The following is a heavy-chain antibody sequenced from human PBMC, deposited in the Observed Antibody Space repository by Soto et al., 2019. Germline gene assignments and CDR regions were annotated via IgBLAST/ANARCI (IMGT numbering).Heavy chain of an antibody. CDR2: IDPSDSYT. CDR1: GYSFSSYW. J-gene: IGHJ4*02. CDR3: ARRVDYVWGSYRYSPYFDY. D-gene: IGHD3-16*02. Sequence: GESLKISCKGSGYSFSSYWISWVRQMPGKGLEWMGRIDPSDSYTNYSPSFQGHVTISADKSISTAYLQWSSLKASDTAMYYCARRVDYVWGSYRYSPYFDYWGQGTLVTVSS. V-gene: IGHV5-10-1*01.